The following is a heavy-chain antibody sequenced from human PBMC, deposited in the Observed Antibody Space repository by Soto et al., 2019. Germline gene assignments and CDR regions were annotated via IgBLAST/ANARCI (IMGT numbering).Heavy chain of an antibody. CDR2: FDPEDGET. CDR1: GYTLTELS. D-gene: IGHD3-3*01. J-gene: IGHJ3*02. CDR3: ATVTGGFTIFGVVIMGAFDI. V-gene: IGHV1-24*01. Sequence: ASVKVSCKVSGYTLTELSMHWVRQAPGKGLEWMGGFDPEDGETIYAQKFQGRVTMTEDTSTDTAYMELSSLRSEDTAVYYCATVTGGFTIFGVVIMGAFDIWGQGTMVTVSS.